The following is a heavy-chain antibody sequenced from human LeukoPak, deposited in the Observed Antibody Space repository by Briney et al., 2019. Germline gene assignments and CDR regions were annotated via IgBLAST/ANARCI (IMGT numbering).Heavy chain of an antibody. J-gene: IGHJ4*02. Sequence: PGGSLRLSCAASGFTFSDYYMSWIRQAPGKGLEWLSYISSSGSTIYYADSVKGRFTMSRDNAKNSLYLQMSSLRAEDTAVYYCARADTAQVDYDFWSGYYMGYYFDYWGQGTLVTVSS. D-gene: IGHD3-3*01. CDR3: ARADTAQVDYDFWSGYYMGYYFDY. CDR2: ISSSGSTI. CDR1: GFTFSDYY. V-gene: IGHV3-11*04.